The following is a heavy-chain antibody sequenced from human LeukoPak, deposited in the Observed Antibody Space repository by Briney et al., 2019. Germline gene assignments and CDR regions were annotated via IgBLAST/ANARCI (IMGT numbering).Heavy chain of an antibody. V-gene: IGHV4-39*07. CDR2: INYGGHT. D-gene: IGHD3-9*01. Sequence: PSETLSLTCIVSGGSMRSPSFYWGWIRQSPGKGLEWIANINYGGHTYYNPSVKSRVTLSVDVSKNRFSLNLTSVTAADTALYFCARTHFDSLGWFDPWGQGIQVIVSS. CDR1: GGSMRSPSFY. J-gene: IGHJ5*02. CDR3: ARTHFDSLGWFDP.